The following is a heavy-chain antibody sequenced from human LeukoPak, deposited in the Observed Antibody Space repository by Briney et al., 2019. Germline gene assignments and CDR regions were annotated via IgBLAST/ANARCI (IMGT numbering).Heavy chain of an antibody. CDR3: AKPYYYGSRSYMDY. Sequence: GGSLRLSCAASGFTFSSYWMHWVRQAPGKGLVWVSRINSDGSSTSYADSVKGRFTISRDNSKNMLYLQMNSLRAEDTAVYYCAKPYYYGSRSYMDYWGQGTLVTVSS. D-gene: IGHD3-10*01. CDR1: GFTFSSYW. V-gene: IGHV3-74*01. J-gene: IGHJ4*02. CDR2: INSDGSST.